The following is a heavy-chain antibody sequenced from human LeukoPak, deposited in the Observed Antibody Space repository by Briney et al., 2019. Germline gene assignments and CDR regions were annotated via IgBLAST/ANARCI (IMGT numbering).Heavy chain of an antibody. Sequence: GGSLRLSCATSGFTFGTDAMSWVRQAPGKGLEWVSVIYSGGSTYYADSVKGRFTISRHNSKNTLYLQMNSLRAEDTAVYYCARGLGYCTNGVCYKGYFDYWGQGTLVTVSS. V-gene: IGHV3-53*04. CDR1: GFTFGTDA. J-gene: IGHJ4*02. D-gene: IGHD2-8*01. CDR2: IYSGGST. CDR3: ARGLGYCTNGVCYKGYFDY.